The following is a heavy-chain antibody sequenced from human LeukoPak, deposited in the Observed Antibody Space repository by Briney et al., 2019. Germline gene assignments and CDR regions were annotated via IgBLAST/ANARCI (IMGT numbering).Heavy chain of an antibody. CDR3: ARWGRSGSYSYYYYYGMDV. J-gene: IGHJ6*02. V-gene: IGHV1-18*01. Sequence: VASVKVSCKASGYTFTSYGISWVRQAPGQGLEWMGWISAYNGNTNYAQKLQGRVTMTTDTSTSTAYMELRSLRSDDTAVYYCARWGRSGSYSYYYYYGMDVWGQGTTVTVSS. D-gene: IGHD3-10*01. CDR1: GYTFTSYG. CDR2: ISAYNGNT.